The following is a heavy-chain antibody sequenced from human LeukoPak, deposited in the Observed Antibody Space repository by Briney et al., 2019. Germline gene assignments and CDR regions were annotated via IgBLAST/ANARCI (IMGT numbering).Heavy chain of an antibody. D-gene: IGHD4-11*01. V-gene: IGHV3-33*08. J-gene: IGHJ4*02. CDR3: ARTMTTVTTLDY. CDR2: IWYDGSNK. CDR1: GFTFSSYG. Sequence: PGGSLRLSCAASGFTFSSYGMHWVRQAPGKGLEWVAVIWYDGSNKYYADSVKGRFTISRDNSKNTLYLQMNSLRAEDTAVYYCARTMTTVTTLDYWGQGTLVTVSS.